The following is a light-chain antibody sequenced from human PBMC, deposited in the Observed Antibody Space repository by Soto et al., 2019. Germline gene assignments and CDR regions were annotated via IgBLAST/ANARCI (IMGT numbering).Light chain of an antibody. Sequence: EIVLTQSPGTLSLSPGERATLSCRASQSVISTYLAWYQQKPGQAPRLLIYGTSSRPTGIPDRFNGSGSGTDFTLTISRLEPEDFAVYYCQQYGSSPPYTFGQATKLEIK. CDR1: QSVISTY. J-gene: IGKJ2*01. CDR2: GTS. CDR3: QQYGSSPPYT. V-gene: IGKV3-20*01.